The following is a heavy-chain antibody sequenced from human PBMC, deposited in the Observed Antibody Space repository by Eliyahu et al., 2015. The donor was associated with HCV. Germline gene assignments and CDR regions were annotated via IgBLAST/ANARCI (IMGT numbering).Heavy chain of an antibody. V-gene: IGHV4-30-2*01. CDR1: GGSISSGGYS. CDR2: IYHSGST. D-gene: IGHD3-10*01. Sequence: QLQLQESGSGLVKPSQTLSLTCAVSGGSISSGGYSWSWIRQPPGKGLEWIGYIYHSGSTYYNPSLKSRVTISVDRSKNQFSLKLSSVTAADTAVYYCARGDGYYGSGSYYPFGYWGQGTLVTVSS. CDR3: ARGDGYYGSGSYYPFGY. J-gene: IGHJ4*02.